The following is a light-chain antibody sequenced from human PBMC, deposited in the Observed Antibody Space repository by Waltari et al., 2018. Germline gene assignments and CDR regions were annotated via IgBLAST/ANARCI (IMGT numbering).Light chain of an antibody. J-gene: IGLJ2*01. V-gene: IGLV3-19*01. Sequence: SSELTQDPAVSVALVQTVTITCQGHSLAAFYAHWYQQKPGQAPILVIYGKNNRPSGIPDRFSGSNSGNSASLTITGAQAEDEAAYYCNSRDTSGDHVVFGGGTKLTVL. CDR1: SLAAFY. CDR3: NSRDTSGDHVV. CDR2: GKN.